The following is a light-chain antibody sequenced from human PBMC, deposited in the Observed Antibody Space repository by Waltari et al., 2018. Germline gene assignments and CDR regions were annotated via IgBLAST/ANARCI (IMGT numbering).Light chain of an antibody. V-gene: IGLV3-19*01. CDR2: GQN. CDR3: NGRDISGNHVL. CDR1: TLRNYY. J-gene: IGLJ2*01. Sequence: SSELTQDPAVSVALGQTVRITCQGDTLRNYYATWYQQKPGQAPVQVIYGQNHRPSGISVRFCGANSGNAAALTITGARAEDEADYYCNGRDISGNHVLFGGGTKLTVL.